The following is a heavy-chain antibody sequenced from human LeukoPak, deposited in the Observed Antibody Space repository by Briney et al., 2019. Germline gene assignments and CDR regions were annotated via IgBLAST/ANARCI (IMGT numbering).Heavy chain of an antibody. J-gene: IGHJ4*02. CDR2: IYSGGST. D-gene: IGHD5-18*01. CDR3: AKEMADYRYGSQFDY. CDR1: GFTVSSNY. Sequence: PGGSLRLSCAASGFTVSSNYMSWVRQAPGKGLEWVSVIYSGGSTYYADSVKGRFTISRDNSKNTLYLQMNSLRAEDTAVYYCAKEMADYRYGSQFDYWGQGTRVTVSS. V-gene: IGHV3-53*01.